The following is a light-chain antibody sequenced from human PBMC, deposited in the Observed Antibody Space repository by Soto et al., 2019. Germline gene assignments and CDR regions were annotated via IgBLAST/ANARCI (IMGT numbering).Light chain of an antibody. V-gene: IGLV2-11*01. CDR2: TVT. J-gene: IGLJ1*01. Sequence: QSVLTQPRSVSGSPGQSVTISCTGTSSDIGGYNYVSWYQQHVGKAPKLMIYTVTKRPSGVPDRFSGSKSDNTAYLTISGLQADDEADYYCCSYAGSSSYVFGTGTKVTVL. CDR1: SSDIGGYNY. CDR3: CSYAGSSSYV.